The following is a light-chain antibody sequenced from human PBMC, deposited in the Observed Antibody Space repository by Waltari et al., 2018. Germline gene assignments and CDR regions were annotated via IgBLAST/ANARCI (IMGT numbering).Light chain of an antibody. J-gene: IGLJ2*01. Sequence: SALTKGPAVSEALGQAVVNTCQGDRLRTSHARWYQQKPGQAPLLVLYGKINRHSGLPDPFSGSSSRNTASLTIRGAQAEEEAGYYCASRDTSGNHAVSGGWPKLTVL. V-gene: IGLV3-19*01. CDR2: GKI. CDR3: ASRDTSGNHAV. CDR1: RLRTSH.